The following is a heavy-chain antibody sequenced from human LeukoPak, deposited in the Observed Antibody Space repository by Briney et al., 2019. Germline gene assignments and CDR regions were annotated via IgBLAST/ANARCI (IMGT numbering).Heavy chain of an antibody. D-gene: IGHD6-13*01. CDR1: GGSFSSYY. CDR2: INTSGST. CDR3: ARAGDSTSPLDY. J-gene: IGHJ4*02. V-gene: IGHV4-4*07. Sequence: PSETLSLTCTVSGGSFSSYYWNWIRQPAGKGLEWIGRINTSGSTNYNPSLKSRVAMSVDTSKNQFSLKLNSVTAADTAVYYCARAGDSTSPLDYWGQGTLVTVSS.